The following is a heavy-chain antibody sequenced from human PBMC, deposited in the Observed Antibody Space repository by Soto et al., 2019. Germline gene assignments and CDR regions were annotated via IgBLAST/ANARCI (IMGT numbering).Heavy chain of an antibody. D-gene: IGHD3-22*01. CDR3: ARDPVYYYDSSGSSQGFDP. J-gene: IGHJ5*02. CDR1: GGSISSYY. Sequence: SGTLSLTCTVSGGSISSYYWSWIRQPPGKGLEWIGYIYYSGSTNYNPSLKSRVTISVDTSKNQFSLKLSSVTAADTAVYYCARDPVYYYDSSGSSQGFDPWGQGTLVTVSS. CDR2: IYYSGST. V-gene: IGHV4-59*01.